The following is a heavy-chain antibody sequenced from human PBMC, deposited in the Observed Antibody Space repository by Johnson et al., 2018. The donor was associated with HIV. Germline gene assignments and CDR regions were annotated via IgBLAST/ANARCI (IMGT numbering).Heavy chain of an antibody. J-gene: IGHJ3*02. V-gene: IGHV3-30*04. CDR1: GFTFSSYA. CDR3: ARGREGGTYQGGAFDR. D-gene: IGHD1-26*01. Sequence: QVQLVESGGGVVQPGRSLRLSCAASGFTFSSYAMHWVRQAPGKGLEWEAVISYDGSNKYYADSVKGRFTISRDNSKHTLYLQMNSLRAEDRSVYYCARGREGGTYQGGAFDRWGQGTMVTVSS. CDR2: ISYDGSNK.